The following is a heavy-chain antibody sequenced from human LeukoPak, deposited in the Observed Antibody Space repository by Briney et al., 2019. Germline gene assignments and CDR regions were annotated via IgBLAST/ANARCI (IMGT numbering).Heavy chain of an antibody. V-gene: IGHV3-30*02. D-gene: IGHD3-10*01. CDR2: IGHDGTYT. J-gene: IGHJ4*02. CDR1: GFSFSTYG. Sequence: GGSLRLSCAASGFSFSTYGMHWVRQAPGKGPEWVAVIGHDGTYTHYGDSVKGRFTISRDNSRNTMYLEINSLRAEDTAVYYCAKDWGFQYASGSYCEYWGQGTLVTVSS. CDR3: AKDWGFQYASGSYCEY.